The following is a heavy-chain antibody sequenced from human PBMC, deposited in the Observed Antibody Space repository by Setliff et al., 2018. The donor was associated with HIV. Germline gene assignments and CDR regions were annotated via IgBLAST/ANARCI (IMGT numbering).Heavy chain of an antibody. Sequence: ASVKVSCKASGYTFTSYAMNWVRQAPGQGLEWMGWINTNTGNPTYAQGFTGRFVFSLDTPVSTAYLQISSLKAEDTAVYYCARDWVGYYYGSGSYYTYAFDIWGQGTMVTVSS. J-gene: IGHJ3*02. CDR2: INTNTGNP. CDR3: ARDWVGYYYGSGSYYTYAFDI. V-gene: IGHV7-4-1*02. CDR1: GYTFTSYA. D-gene: IGHD3-10*01.